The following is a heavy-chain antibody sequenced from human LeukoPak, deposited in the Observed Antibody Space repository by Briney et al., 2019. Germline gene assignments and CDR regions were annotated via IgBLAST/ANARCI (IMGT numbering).Heavy chain of an antibody. V-gene: IGHV7-4-1*02. CDR1: GYTFTSYA. CDR2: INTNNGNS. CDR3: ARGVGDYVWGSYRPFDY. Sequence: ASVKVSCKASGYTFTSYAMNWVRQAPGQGLEWMGWINTNNGNSMYAQGFTGRFVFSLDTSVSTAYLQISSLKAEDTAVYYCARGVGDYVWGSYRPFDYWGQGTLVTVSS. D-gene: IGHD3-16*02. J-gene: IGHJ4*02.